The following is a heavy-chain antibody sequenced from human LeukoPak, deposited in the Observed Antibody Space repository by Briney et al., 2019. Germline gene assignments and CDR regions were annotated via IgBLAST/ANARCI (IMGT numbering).Heavy chain of an antibody. CDR3: ARRNADWLVDY. CDR1: GGSISSSSYY. D-gene: IGHD3-9*01. V-gene: IGHV4-39*01. Sequence: SETLSLSCTVSGGSISSSSYYWGWIRQPPGKGLEWIGSIYYSGSTYYNPSLKSRVTISVDTSKNQFSLKLSSVTAADTAVYYCARRNADWLVDYWGQGTLVTVSS. J-gene: IGHJ4*02. CDR2: IYYSGST.